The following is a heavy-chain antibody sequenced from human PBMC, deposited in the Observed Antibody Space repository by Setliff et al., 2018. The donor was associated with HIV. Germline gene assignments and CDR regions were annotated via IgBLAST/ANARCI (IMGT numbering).Heavy chain of an antibody. CDR3: ASSLNGDSEPWYFDL. CDR1: GVSTTSYF. Sequence: PSETLSLTCTVSGVSTTSYFWSWIRQPPGKGLEWIGFVYYSGSTSGGTNYNPSLKSRVTISLDTSKNQFSLNLSSVTAADTAVYYCASSLNGDSEPWYFDLWGRGTLVTVSS. CDR2: VYYSGST. J-gene: IGHJ2*01. V-gene: IGHV4-59*01. D-gene: IGHD4-17*01.